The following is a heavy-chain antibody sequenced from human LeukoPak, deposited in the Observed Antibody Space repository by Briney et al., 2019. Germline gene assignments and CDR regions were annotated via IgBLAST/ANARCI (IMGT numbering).Heavy chain of an antibody. D-gene: IGHD2-15*01. CDR2: INPNSGGT. V-gene: IGHV1-2*02. CDR3: ARSGGSGETSDAFDI. J-gene: IGHJ3*02. CDR1: GYTFTGYY. Sequence: ASVKVSCKASGYTFTGYYMHWVRQAPGQGLEWMGWINPNSGGTNYAQKFQGRVTMTRDTSISTAYMELSRLRSEDTAVYYCARSGGSGETSDAFDIWGQGTMVTVSS.